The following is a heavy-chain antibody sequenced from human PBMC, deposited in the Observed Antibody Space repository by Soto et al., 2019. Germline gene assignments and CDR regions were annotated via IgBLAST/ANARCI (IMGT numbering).Heavy chain of an antibody. CDR3: TRAXSDPGNFYISNYYAMDV. D-gene: IGHD3-10*01. Sequence: HPGGSLRLSCAASGFSVSSDYMSWVRQAPGKGLEWVSLIYSGGDTYYADSVKGRFTISRDISSNTIYLHMTSLRADDTAIYYCTRAXSDPGNFYISNYYAMDVWGPGTTVTVSS. CDR2: IYSGGDT. CDR1: GFSVSSDY. J-gene: IGHJ6*02. V-gene: IGHV3-53*01.